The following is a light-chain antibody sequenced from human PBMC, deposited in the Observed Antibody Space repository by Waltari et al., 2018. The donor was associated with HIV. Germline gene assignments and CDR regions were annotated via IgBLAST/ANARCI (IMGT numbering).Light chain of an antibody. J-gene: IGLJ2*01. CDR3: AAWDDSLL. V-gene: IGLV1-47*01. Sequence: QSVLTQPHSASGTPGQRVTISCSGSSSNIGSNYVYWYQHLPGTAPKLLIYRNNQRPSGVPDRFSGSKSGTSASLAISGLRSEDEADYYCAAWDDSLLFGGGTKLTVL. CDR2: RNN. CDR1: SSNIGSNY.